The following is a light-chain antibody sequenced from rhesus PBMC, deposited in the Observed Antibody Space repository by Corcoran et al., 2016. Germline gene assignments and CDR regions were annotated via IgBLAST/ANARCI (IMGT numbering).Light chain of an antibody. CDR3: QRHKSYPLT. V-gene: IGKV1-25*01. J-gene: IGKJ4*01. Sequence: DIQMTQSPSSLSASVGDTVTITCQASQGISKYLAWYQQKPGKPPKLLIYNPSTLQSGGPSRFSGSGSGTEFPLTLSSLQPKDFATYCCQRHKSYPLTFGGGTKVDLK. CDR2: NPS. CDR1: QGISKY.